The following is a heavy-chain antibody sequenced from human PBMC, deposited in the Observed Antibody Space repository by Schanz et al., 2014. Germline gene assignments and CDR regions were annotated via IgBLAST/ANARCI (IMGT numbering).Heavy chain of an antibody. D-gene: IGHD6-13*01. V-gene: IGHV4-4*07. CDR1: GDSISSYS. CDR2: IYTSGAT. CDR3: ARAAGPVDY. Sequence: QLQLQESGSGLVKPSQTLSLTCTVSGDSISSYSWSWIRRPAGKGLEWIGRIYTSGATNYNPSLKSRVPMSLDTSKNQFSLKLSSVTAADTAVYYCARAAGPVDYWGQGTLVTVSS. J-gene: IGHJ4*02.